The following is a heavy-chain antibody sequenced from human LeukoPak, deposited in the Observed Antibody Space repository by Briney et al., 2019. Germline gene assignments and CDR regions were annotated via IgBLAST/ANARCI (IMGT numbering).Heavy chain of an antibody. D-gene: IGHD1-26*01. J-gene: IGHJ5*02. CDR2: ISAYNGNT. CDR3: AREGGSYYLVGPTTNNWFDP. Sequence: ASVKVSCKASGYTFTSYGIGWVRQAPGQGLEWMGWISAYNGNTSYAQKLQGRVTVTTDTSTSTAYMELRSLRSDDTAVYYCAREGGSYYLVGPTTNNWFDPWGQGTLVTVSS. CDR1: GYTFTSYG. V-gene: IGHV1-18*01.